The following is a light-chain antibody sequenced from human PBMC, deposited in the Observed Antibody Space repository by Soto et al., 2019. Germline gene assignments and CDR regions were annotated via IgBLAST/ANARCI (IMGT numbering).Light chain of an antibody. Sequence: QSALTQPASVSGSPGQSITISCTGTSSDIGRYDYVSWYQQLPGKAPKLIIYRVINRPSGVPDRFSGSKSGNSASLSISGLQPEDEAGYFCGSYTSATTGVFGGGTKLTVL. V-gene: IGLV2-14*03. J-gene: IGLJ3*02. CDR1: SSDIGRYDY. CDR3: GSYTSATTGV. CDR2: RVI.